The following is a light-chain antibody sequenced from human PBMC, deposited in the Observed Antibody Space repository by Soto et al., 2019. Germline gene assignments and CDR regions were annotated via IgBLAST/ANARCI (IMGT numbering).Light chain of an antibody. CDR2: KAS. J-gene: IGKJ1*01. Sequence: DAVMTQSPLSLPVALGQPAAISCMSSQSLLYSDGNSYLNWFQQRPGQSPRRLIYKASNRDPGVPDRFSGSGSGTDLTLRISSVEAEDVGVYYCMQGTHWPWTFGQGTKV. V-gene: IGKV2-30*01. CDR1: QSLLYSDGNSY. CDR3: MQGTHWPWT.